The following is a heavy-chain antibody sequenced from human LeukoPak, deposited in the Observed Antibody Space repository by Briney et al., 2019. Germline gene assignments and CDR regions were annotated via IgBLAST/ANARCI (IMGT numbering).Heavy chain of an antibody. CDR1: GSSISSYY. CDR3: ARFTKYDGGGSYLDI. J-gene: IGHJ3*02. CDR2: IYSSGST. Sequence: PSETLSLTCTVSGSSISSYYWSWIRQPPGKELEWIGHIYSSGSTTDNPSLKSRVTISVDTSKNQFSLRMNSVTAADTAVYYCARFTKYDGGGSYLDIWGQGTMVTVSS. V-gene: IGHV4-59*13. D-gene: IGHD3-22*01.